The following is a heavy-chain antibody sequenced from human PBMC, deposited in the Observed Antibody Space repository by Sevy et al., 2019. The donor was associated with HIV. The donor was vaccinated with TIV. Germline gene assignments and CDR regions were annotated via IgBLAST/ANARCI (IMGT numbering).Heavy chain of an antibody. Sequence: GGSLRLSCVASGFTFSTYWLSWVRQAPGKWLEWVANTDPDGNQRYYVDSVKGRFTISRDNAKNSLYLQMNSLRAEDTAIYYCANDFARSRHYWGQGTLVTVSS. J-gene: IGHJ4*02. D-gene: IGHD1-1*01. CDR3: ANDFARSRHY. CDR1: GFTFSTYW. V-gene: IGHV3-7*01. CDR2: TDPDGNQR.